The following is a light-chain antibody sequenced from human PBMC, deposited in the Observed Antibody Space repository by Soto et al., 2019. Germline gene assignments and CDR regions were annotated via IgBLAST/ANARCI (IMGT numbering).Light chain of an antibody. J-gene: IGKJ4*01. V-gene: IGKV1-16*01. CDR2: NKI. CDR3: QQYNYYPLT. Sequence: DVQMTQSPSSLSASVGDRVTITCRASQGISYYLGWFRQKTGKAPQSLIYNKINLQSGVPSRFSGSGSGTDFTLTISNLQPEDSATYYCQQYNYYPLTFGGGTKVEIK. CDR1: QGISYY.